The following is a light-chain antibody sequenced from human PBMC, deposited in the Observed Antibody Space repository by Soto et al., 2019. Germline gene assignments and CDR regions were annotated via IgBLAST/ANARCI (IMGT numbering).Light chain of an antibody. CDR1: SSDIGAYKY. CDR3: SSYTSSRTLV. V-gene: IGLV2-14*01. J-gene: IGLJ2*01. CDR2: EVI. Sequence: QSALTQPASVSGSPGQSITISCTGTSSDIGAYKYVSWYQQHPGRAPKLMIYEVIHRPSGVSSRFSGSKSGKTASLSISGLQADDEADYYCSSYTSSRTLVFGGGTQLTVL.